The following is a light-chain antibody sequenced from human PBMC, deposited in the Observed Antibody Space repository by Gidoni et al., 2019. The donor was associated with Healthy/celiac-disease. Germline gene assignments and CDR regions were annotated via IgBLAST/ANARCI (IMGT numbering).Light chain of an antibody. CDR1: QGISSY. J-gene: IGKJ4*01. CDR2: AAS. CDR3: QQYYSYPLVT. V-gene: IGKV1-8*01. Sequence: AIRMTQSPSSFSASTGDRVTTTCRASQGISSYLAWYQQKPGKAPKLLIYAASTLQSGVPSRFSGSGSGTDFTLTISCLQSEDFATYYCQQYYSYPLVTFGGGTKVEIK.